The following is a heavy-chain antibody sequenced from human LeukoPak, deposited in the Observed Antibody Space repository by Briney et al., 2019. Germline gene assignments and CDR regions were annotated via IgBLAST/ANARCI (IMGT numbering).Heavy chain of an antibody. D-gene: IGHD6-13*01. V-gene: IGHV1-2*02. CDR1: GYTFTGHY. Sequence: ASVKVSCKASGYTFTGHYMHWVRQAPGQGLEWMGWVSPYSGDTNYAQSFQGRVTMTRDTSISTVYMELSSLTSDGTAVYFCARVRIEAAGRGLDYWGQGTPVTVSS. CDR2: VSPYSGDT. J-gene: IGHJ4*02. CDR3: ARVRIEAAGRGLDY.